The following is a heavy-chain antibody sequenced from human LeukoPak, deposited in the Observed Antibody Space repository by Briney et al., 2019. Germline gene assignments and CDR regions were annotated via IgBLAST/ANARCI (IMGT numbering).Heavy chain of an antibody. D-gene: IGHD6-13*01. J-gene: IGHJ2*01. Sequence: SETLSLTCAVYGGSFNGYYWSWIRQPPGKGLEWIGEINHSGSTNYNPSLKSRVTISIGTSKNQFSLKLSSVTAADTAVYYCARVYYSSTYDYWYFDLWGRGTLVTVSS. CDR1: GGSFNGYY. V-gene: IGHV4-34*01. CDR2: INHSGST. CDR3: ARVYYSSTYDYWYFDL.